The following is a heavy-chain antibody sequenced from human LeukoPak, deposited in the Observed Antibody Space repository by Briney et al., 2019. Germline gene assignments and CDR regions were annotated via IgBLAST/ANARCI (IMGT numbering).Heavy chain of an antibody. V-gene: IGHV3-11*04. CDR2: ISSSGSTI. D-gene: IGHD6-13*01. Sequence: AGGSLRLSCAASGFTFSDYYMSWIRQAPGKGLEWVSYISSSGSTIYYADSVKGRFTISRDNSKNTIYLQMNSLRAEDTAVYYCAKDLRSRIAAAGAPDCWGQGTLVTVSS. CDR1: GFTFSDYY. CDR3: AKDLRSRIAAAGAPDC. J-gene: IGHJ4*02.